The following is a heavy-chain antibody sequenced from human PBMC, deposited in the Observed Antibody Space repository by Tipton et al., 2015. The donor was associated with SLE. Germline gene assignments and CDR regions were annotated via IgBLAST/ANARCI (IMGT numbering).Heavy chain of an antibody. J-gene: IGHJ5*02. CDR3: AGDYGGPDCFDP. D-gene: IGHD4-23*01. CDR1: GASISSDGYY. V-gene: IGHV4-31*03. Sequence: TLSLTCTVSGASISSDGYYWSWVRQRPGKGLEWIGRIFYSGSTYYNPSLESRLTISIDRSENQFSLGLNSVTDADTAVYYCAGDYGGPDCFDPWGLGTLVTVSS. CDR2: IFYSGST.